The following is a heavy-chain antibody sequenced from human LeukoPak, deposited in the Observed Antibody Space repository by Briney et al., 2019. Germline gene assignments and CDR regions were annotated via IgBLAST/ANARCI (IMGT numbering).Heavy chain of an antibody. CDR1: GYTFTSYY. Sequence: GASVKVSCKASGYTFTSYYMHWVRQAPGQGLEWMGIINPSGGSTSYAQKFQGRVTMTRDTSTSTVYMELSSLRSEDTAVYYCARKEEYCSGGSCYFYYYGMDVWGQGTTVTVSS. J-gene: IGHJ6*02. D-gene: IGHD2-15*01. V-gene: IGHV1-46*01. CDR3: ARKEEYCSGGSCYFYYYGMDV. CDR2: INPSGGST.